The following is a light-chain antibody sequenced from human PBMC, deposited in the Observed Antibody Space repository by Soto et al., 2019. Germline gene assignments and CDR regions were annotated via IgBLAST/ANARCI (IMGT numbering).Light chain of an antibody. Sequence: QSVLTQPPSLSATPGQRVNISCSGSFSNIGDNAVNWYQQLPGAAPKLLIYLNDQRPSGVPDRFSGSKPGTSAFLAISGLQSEDEADYYCAAWDDSLNALFGTGTKVTVL. J-gene: IGLJ1*01. CDR3: AAWDDSLNAL. CDR1: FSNIGDNA. V-gene: IGLV1-44*01. CDR2: LND.